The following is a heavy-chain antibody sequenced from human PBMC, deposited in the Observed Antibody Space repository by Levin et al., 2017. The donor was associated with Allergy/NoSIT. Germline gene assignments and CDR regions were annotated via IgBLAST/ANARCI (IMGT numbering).Heavy chain of an antibody. V-gene: IGHV3-21*06. D-gene: IGHD2-2*01. CDR1: GFTFSSYS. CDR3: ARELFCGSTRCYWRYFDY. CDR2: ISTSGNT. J-gene: IGHJ4*02. Sequence: GESLKISCAASGFTFSSYSMNWVRQAPGKGLEWVSSISTSGNTYYADSLKGRFTISRDNAKNSLSLQMHSLRAEDTAVYYCARELFCGSTRCYWRYFDYWGQGTLVTVSS.